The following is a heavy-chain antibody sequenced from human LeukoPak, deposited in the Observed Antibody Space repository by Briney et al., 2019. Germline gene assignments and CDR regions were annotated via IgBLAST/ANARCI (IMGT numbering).Heavy chain of an antibody. Sequence: GGSLRLSCAASGFTFSNAWMSWVRQAPGEGLEWVGRIKSKTDGGTTDYAAPVKGRFTISRDDSKNTLYLQMNSLKTEDTAVYYCTTDQDYYDSSGYYAFDIWGQGTMVTVSS. CDR2: IKSKTDGGTT. V-gene: IGHV3-15*01. CDR3: TTDQDYYDSSGYYAFDI. D-gene: IGHD3-22*01. CDR1: GFTFSNAW. J-gene: IGHJ3*02.